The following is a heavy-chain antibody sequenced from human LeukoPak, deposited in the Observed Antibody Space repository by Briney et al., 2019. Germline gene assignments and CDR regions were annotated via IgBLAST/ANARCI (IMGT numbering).Heavy chain of an antibody. V-gene: IGHV4-4*07. J-gene: IGHJ3*02. Sequence: SETLSLTCTVSGGSISSYYWSWIRQPAGKGLEWIGRIYTSGSTNYNPSLKSRVTMSVDTSKNQFSLKLSSVTAADTAVYYCAREREQQLGDVAFDIWGQGTMVTVSS. CDR3: AREREQQLGDVAFDI. D-gene: IGHD6-13*01. CDR1: GGSISSYY. CDR2: IYTSGST.